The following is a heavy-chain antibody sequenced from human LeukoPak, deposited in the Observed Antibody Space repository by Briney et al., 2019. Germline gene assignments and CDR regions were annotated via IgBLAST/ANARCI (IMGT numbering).Heavy chain of an antibody. J-gene: IGHJ4*02. CDR1: GFTLSSYA. CDR2: VDGGGGGT. V-gene: IGHV3-23*01. Sequence: GGSLRLSSAASGFTLSSYAMTWVRQAPGRGLEWVSSVDGGGGGTYYADSVKGRFTISRDNSKDTLYLQMNGLRAEDTAVYFCAKQSAGSAAWYSLHYDFWGQGTLVTVSS. D-gene: IGHD6-13*01. CDR3: AKQSAGSAAWYSLHYDF.